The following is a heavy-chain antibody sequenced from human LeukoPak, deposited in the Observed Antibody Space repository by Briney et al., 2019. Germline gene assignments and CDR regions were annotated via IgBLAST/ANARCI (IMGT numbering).Heavy chain of an antibody. J-gene: IGHJ5*02. CDR2: TNAGNGNT. V-gene: IGHV1-3*01. Sequence: ASVKGSCKASGHTFTSYAMHWVRQAPGQRLEWIGWTNAGNGNTKYSQKFQGRVTITRDTSASTAYMELSSLRSEDTGVYYCARGLVVAARGWFDPWGQGTLVTVSS. CDR3: ARGLVVAARGWFDP. D-gene: IGHD2-15*01. CDR1: GHTFTSYA.